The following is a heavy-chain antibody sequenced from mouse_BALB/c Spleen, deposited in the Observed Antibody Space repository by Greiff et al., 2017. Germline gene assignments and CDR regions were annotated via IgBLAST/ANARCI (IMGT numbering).Heavy chain of an antibody. CDR1: GYTFTDYV. D-gene: IGHD2-4*01. CDR2: IYPGSGST. J-gene: IGHJ3*01. CDR3: ARLGYDYAGLAY. Sequence: QVQLQQSGPELVKPGASVKMSCKASGYTFTDYVISWVKQRTGQGLEWIGEIYPGSGSTYYNEKFKGKATLTADKSSNTAYMQLSSLTSEDSAVYFCARLGYDYAGLAYGGQGTLVTVSA. V-gene: IGHV1-77*01.